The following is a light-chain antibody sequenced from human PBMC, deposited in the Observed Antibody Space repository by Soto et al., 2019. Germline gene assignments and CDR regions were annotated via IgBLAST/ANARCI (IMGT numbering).Light chain of an antibody. J-gene: IGKJ2*01. CDR3: QQYGNSPPFT. CDR1: QSISSNY. CDR2: DTS. V-gene: IGKV3-20*01. Sequence: EIVLTQSPGTLSLSPGERATLSCRASQSISSNYLGWYQQKPGQAPRLLIYDTSSRATGIPDRFSGSGSGTDSTLTISRLEPEDFAVYDCQQYGNSPPFTFGQGTKLEI.